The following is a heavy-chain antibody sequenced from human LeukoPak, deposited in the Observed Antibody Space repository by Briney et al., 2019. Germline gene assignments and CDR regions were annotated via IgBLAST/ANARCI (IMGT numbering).Heavy chain of an antibody. CDR3: AKQLYGSGSYPIDY. J-gene: IGHJ4*02. CDR1: GFTFSSYA. D-gene: IGHD3-10*01. V-gene: IGHV3-23*01. CDR2: ISGSGGST. Sequence: GGSLRLSCAASGFTFSSYAMSWVRQAPGKGLEWVSAISGSGGSTYYADSVKGRFTISRDNSKNTLYLQMNSLRAEDTAVYYCAKQLYGSGSYPIDYWGQGTPVTVSS.